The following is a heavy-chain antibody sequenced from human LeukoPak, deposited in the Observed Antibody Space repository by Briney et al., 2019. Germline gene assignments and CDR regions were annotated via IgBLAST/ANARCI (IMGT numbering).Heavy chain of an antibody. CDR2: IYYSGST. J-gene: IGHJ4*02. CDR3: AREMITFGGVIVEGPDY. V-gene: IGHV4-59*12. Sequence: PSETLSLTCTVSGGSISSYYWSWIRQPPGKGLEWIGYIYYSGSTNYNPSLKSRVTISVDTSKNQFSLKLSSVTAADTAVYYCAREMITFGGVIVEGPDYWGQGTLVTVSP. D-gene: IGHD3-16*02. CDR1: GGSISSYY.